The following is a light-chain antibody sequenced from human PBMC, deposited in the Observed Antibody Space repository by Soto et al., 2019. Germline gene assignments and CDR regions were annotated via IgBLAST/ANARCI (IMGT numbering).Light chain of an antibody. CDR2: GAS. J-gene: IGKJ2*01. V-gene: IGKV3-20*01. CDR3: QQSDSYLYT. Sequence: EIVLTQSPGTLSLSPGERATLSCRASQSVSSNYLAWYQQKRGQAPRLLIYGASTRAPGIPDRFSGSGSGTDFTITISSVEAEDFALYYCQQSDSYLYTFGLGTKREI. CDR1: QSVSSNY.